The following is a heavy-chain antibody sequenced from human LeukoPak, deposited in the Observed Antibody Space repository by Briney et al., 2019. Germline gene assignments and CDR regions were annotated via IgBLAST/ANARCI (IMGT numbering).Heavy chain of an antibody. J-gene: IGHJ4*02. D-gene: IGHD2-21*02. Sequence: SETLSLTCAVSGYSISSGYYWGWIRQPPGEGLEWIGSIYHSGSTYYNPSLKSRVTISVDTSKNQFSLKLSSVTAADTAVYYCARGPIVVVTAPIRYWGQGTLVTVSS. CDR1: GYSISSGYY. CDR3: ARGPIVVVTAPIRY. CDR2: IYHSGST. V-gene: IGHV4-38-2*01.